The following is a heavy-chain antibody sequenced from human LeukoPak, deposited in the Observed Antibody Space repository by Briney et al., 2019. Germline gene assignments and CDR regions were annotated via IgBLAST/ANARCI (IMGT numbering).Heavy chain of an antibody. D-gene: IGHD3-22*01. Sequence: SVKVSCKASGGTFSSYAISWVRQAPGQGLEWMGGIIPIFGTANYAQKFQGRVTITTDEYTSTAYMELSSLRSEDTAVYYRARDVVDSSGSHLNWFDPLGQRTLVTVSS. J-gene: IGHJ5*02. CDR2: IIPIFGTA. CDR1: GGTFSSYA. V-gene: IGHV1-69*05. CDR3: ARDVVDSSGSHLNWFDP.